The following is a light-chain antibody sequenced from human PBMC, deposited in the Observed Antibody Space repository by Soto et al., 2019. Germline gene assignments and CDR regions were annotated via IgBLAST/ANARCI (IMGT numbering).Light chain of an antibody. CDR1: QTLVYSDGNFY. J-gene: IGKJ1*01. V-gene: IGKV2-30*01. CDR3: MQGTRWPWT. CDR2: KIS. Sequence: DVVMTQSPLSLPVTLGQPASISCRSSQTLVYSDGNFYLSWFQQRPGQSPRRLIYKISNRGSGVPARFSGSGSGTDLTLKISRVEAEDVGVYYCMQGTRWPWTFGQGTKVEI.